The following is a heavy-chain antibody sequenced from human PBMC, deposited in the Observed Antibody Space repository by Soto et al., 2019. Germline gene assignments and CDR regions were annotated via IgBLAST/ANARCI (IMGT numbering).Heavy chain of an antibody. J-gene: IGHJ4*02. CDR3: ALPPRMPGD. V-gene: IGHV3-11*05. D-gene: IGHD2-2*01. CDR2: ISPSTSDT. CDR1: GFTFTDYY. Sequence: QVQLVESGGGLVKPGGSLRLSCVASGFTFTDYYMSWFRQAPGKGPESLSYISPSTSDTKYADSVKGGFTISRDNAKNSIYLQMNNLRVEDTAVYYGALPPRMPGDWGQGTLVTVSS.